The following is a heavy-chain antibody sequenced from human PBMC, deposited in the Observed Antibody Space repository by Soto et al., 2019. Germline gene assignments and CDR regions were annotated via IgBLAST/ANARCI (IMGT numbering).Heavy chain of an antibody. J-gene: IGHJ4*02. CDR1: GFTVSTKY. CDR2: IYSGGST. D-gene: IGHD3-16*01. Sequence: PGGSLRLSCAASGFTVSTKYMSWVRQAPGKGLEWVSVIYSGGSTFYADSVRGRFTISRDNSKNTVNLQMNSLRAEDTAVYYCARDTWAADYWGQGTLVXVSS. CDR3: ARDTWAADY. V-gene: IGHV3-66*01.